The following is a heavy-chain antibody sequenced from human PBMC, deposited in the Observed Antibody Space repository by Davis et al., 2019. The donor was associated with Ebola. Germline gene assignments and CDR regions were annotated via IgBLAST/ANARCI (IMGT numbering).Heavy chain of an antibody. J-gene: IGHJ4*02. Sequence: GGSLRLSCAASGFTFRSYWMSWVRQAPGKGLEWVANIKQDGSEKYYIDSVKGRFSISRDNAKNSLYLQMNSLRGEDTAVYYCARMYSGSPEGGDYWGQGTLVIVSS. V-gene: IGHV3-7*01. D-gene: IGHD1-26*01. CDR1: GFTFRSYW. CDR2: IKQDGSEK. CDR3: ARMYSGSPEGGDY.